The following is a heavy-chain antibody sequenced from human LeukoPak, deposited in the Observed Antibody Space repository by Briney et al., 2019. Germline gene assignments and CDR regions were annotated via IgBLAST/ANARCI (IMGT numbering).Heavy chain of an antibody. Sequence: PGGSLRLSCAASGFTFGSYGMHWVRQAPGKGLEWVAVIWYDGSNKYYADSVKGRFTISRDNSKNTLYLQMNSLRAEDTAVYYCARDVSPPARYFDRLYWFDPWGQGTLVTVSS. CDR2: IWYDGSNK. CDR1: GFTFGSYG. J-gene: IGHJ5*02. CDR3: ARDVSPPARYFDRLYWFDP. D-gene: IGHD3-9*01. V-gene: IGHV3-33*01.